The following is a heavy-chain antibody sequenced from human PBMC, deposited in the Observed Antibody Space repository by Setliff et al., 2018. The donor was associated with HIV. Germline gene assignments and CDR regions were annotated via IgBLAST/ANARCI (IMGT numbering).Heavy chain of an antibody. CDR2: IDPSDSYT. CDR1: GYSFTSYW. Sequence: PGESLKISCKGSGYSFTSYWISWVRQMPGKGLEWMGRIDPSDSYTNYSPSFQGHVTISADKSISTAYLQWSSLKASDTAMYYCARRSTAVAGTPYYYYIDVWGKGTKVTVS. D-gene: IGHD6-19*01. J-gene: IGHJ6*03. V-gene: IGHV5-10-1*01. CDR3: ARRSTAVAGTPYYYYIDV.